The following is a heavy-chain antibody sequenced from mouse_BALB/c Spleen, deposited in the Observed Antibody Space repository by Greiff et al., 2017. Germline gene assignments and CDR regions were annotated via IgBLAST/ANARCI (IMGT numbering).Heavy chain of an antibody. Sequence: VQGVESGPGLVAPSQSLSITCTVSGFSLTGYGVNWVRQPPGKGLEWLGMIWGDGSTDYNSALKSRLSISKDNSKSQVFLKMNSLQTDDTARYYCARGDGYYYYAMDYWGQGTSVTVSS. J-gene: IGHJ4*01. CDR2: IWGDGST. V-gene: IGHV2-6-7*01. D-gene: IGHD2-3*01. CDR3: ARGDGYYYYAMDY. CDR1: GFSLTGYG.